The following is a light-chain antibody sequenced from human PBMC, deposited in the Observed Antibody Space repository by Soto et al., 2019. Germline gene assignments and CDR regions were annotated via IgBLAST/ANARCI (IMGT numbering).Light chain of an antibody. V-gene: IGKV3-20*01. CDR2: GAS. Sequence: DIVLTQPPGTLSLSPGERATLSCRASQRVGSNFLSWYQQKPGPPPRLLIHGASSRASGIPDMISSSWWGTDFTLTISRLQAEDFAVYYCQQYASTRWTFGQGTKVDI. CDR3: QQYASTRWT. CDR1: QRVGSNF. J-gene: IGKJ1*01.